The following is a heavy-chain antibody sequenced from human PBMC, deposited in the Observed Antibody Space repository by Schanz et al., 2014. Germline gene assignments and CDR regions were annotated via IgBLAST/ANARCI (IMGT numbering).Heavy chain of an antibody. CDR2: IYSGGST. CDR3: AKEQEEVAADGSSFDD. Sequence: EVQLVESGGGLIQPGGSLRLSCAASGFTVSSNYMSWVRQAPGKGLEWVSVIYSGGSTYYADPVKGRFTISRDKSKNTLYRQRTSLTAEDTAVYYCAKEQEEVAADGSSFDDWGQGTPVTVSS. V-gene: IGHV3-53*01. D-gene: IGHD6-13*01. CDR1: GFTVSSNY. J-gene: IGHJ4*02.